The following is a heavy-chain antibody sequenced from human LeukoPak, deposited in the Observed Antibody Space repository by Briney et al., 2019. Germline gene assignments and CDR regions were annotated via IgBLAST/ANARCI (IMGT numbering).Heavy chain of an antibody. Sequence: PGRSLRLSCAASGFTFSSYAMHWVRQAPGKGLEWVAVISYDGSNKYYADSVKGRFTISRDNSKNTLYLQMNSLRAEDTAVYYCARAAAGTGGWFDPWGQGTLVTVSS. CDR1: GFTFSSYA. D-gene: IGHD6-13*01. CDR2: ISYDGSNK. V-gene: IGHV3-30-3*01. J-gene: IGHJ5*02. CDR3: ARAAAGTGGWFDP.